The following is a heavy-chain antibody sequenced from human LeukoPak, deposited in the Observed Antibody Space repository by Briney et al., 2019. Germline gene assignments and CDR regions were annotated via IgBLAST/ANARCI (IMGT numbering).Heavy chain of an antibody. J-gene: IGHJ5*02. D-gene: IGHD4/OR15-4a*01. V-gene: IGHV1-8*01. CDR3: ARKNYGSNRWFDP. Sequence: GASVTVSFKASRYTFTSYDINWVRQATGQGLEWMGWMNPNSGNTGYAQKFQGRVTMTRNTSISTAYMELSSLRSEDTAVYYCARKNYGSNRWFDPWGQGTLVTVSS. CDR2: MNPNSGNT. CDR1: RYTFTSYD.